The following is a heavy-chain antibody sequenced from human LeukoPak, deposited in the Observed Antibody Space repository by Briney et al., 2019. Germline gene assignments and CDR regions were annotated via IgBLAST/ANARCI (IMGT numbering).Heavy chain of an antibody. CDR3: ARCPVDHTADDY. V-gene: IGHV1-8*01. J-gene: IGHJ4*02. CDR2: MNPNSGNT. Sequence: GASVKVSCKASGYTFTSYDINWVRQATGQGLEWMGWMNPNSGNTGYAQKFQGRVTMTRNTSISTAYMELSSLRSEDTAVYYCARCPVDHTADDYWGQGTLVTVSS. D-gene: IGHD5-18*01. CDR1: GYTFTSYD.